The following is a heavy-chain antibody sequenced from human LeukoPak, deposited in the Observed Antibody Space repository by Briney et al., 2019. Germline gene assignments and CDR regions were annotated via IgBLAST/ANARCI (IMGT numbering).Heavy chain of an antibody. CDR1: GFSFSGYA. J-gene: IGHJ1*01. Sequence: GGSLRLSCSASGFSFSGYAMHWVGQAPGKGLQYVSVISGDGGSTEYADSVRGRFTISRDNSKNRLYLQMSSLRTEDTAVYYCVRRSVDGSAEYFLHWGQGTLVTVSS. CDR3: VRRSVDGSAEYFLH. CDR2: ISGDGGST. D-gene: IGHD6-19*01. V-gene: IGHV3-64D*06.